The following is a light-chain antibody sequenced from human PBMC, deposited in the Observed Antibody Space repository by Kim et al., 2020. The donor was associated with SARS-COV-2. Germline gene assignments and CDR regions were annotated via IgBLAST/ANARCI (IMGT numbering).Light chain of an antibody. Sequence: VSPGQTVSSTCSGDKLGDKYVSWYQQRPGQSPARVIYRDNKRPSGIPERFSGSNSGNTATLTISGTHAMDEADYYCQAWDSSTFYVFGTGTKVTVL. CDR1: KLGDKY. CDR3: QAWDSSTFYV. V-gene: IGLV3-1*01. CDR2: RDN. J-gene: IGLJ1*01.